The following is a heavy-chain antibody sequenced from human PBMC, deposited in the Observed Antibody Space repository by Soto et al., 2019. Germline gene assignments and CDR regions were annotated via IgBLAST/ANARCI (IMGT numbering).Heavy chain of an antibody. CDR3: ARLGNFWSGYYSYWFDP. V-gene: IGHV5-10-1*03. D-gene: IGHD3-3*01. CDR2: IDPSDSYT. Sequence: EVQLVQSGAEVKKPGESLRISCKGSGYSFTSYWISWVRQMPGKGLEWMGRIDPSDSYTNYSPSFQGHVTISADKSISTAYLQWSSLKASDTAMYYCARLGNFWSGYYSYWFDPWGQGTLVTVSS. CDR1: GYSFTSYW. J-gene: IGHJ5*02.